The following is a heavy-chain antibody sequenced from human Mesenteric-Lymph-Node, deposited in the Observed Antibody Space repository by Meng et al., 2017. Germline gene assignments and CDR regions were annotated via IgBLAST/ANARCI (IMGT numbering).Heavy chain of an antibody. CDR2: ISPTGGSL. CDR3: ARDNDVDTAIVPTDN. V-gene: IGHV3-11*04. J-gene: IGHJ4*01. Sequence: LSLTCAASGFTFSDYYMTWIRQPPGQGLEWIASISPTGGSLYYADSVKGRFTISRDNAKNSLYLQMNSLRAEDTAVYYCARDNDVDTAIVPTDNWGQGKLVTGAS. D-gene: IGHD5-18*01. CDR1: GFTFSDYY.